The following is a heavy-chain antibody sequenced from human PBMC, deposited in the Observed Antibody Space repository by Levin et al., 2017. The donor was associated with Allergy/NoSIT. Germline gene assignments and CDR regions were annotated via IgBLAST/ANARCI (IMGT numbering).Heavy chain of an antibody. CDR3: AKVAPSNCNGGSCYFPGFDS. CDR2: ISGGGGST. J-gene: IGHJ4*02. V-gene: IGHV3-23*01. Sequence: PGGSLRLSCEVSEPTFSNYGMHWVRQTPGRGLEWVSSISGGGGSTYYHDAVKGRFTISRDNSKNTLYLQMNSLTAEDTAVYYCAKVAPSNCNGGSCYFPGFDSWGQGTLLTVSS. D-gene: IGHD2-15*01. CDR1: EPTFSNYG.